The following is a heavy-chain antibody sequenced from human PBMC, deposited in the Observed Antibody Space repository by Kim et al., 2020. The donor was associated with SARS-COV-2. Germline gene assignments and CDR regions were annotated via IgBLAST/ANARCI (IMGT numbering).Heavy chain of an antibody. CDR3: ARSGVMDV. Sequence: ASVKVSCKASGYTFANYTMNWVRQAPGRGLEWMGWINTNTGNPTYAQGFTVRFVFSLDTSVSTAYLQISSLKAEDTVVYYCARSGVMDVWGQGTTVTVSS. J-gene: IGHJ6*02. CDR1: GYTFANYT. D-gene: IGHD3-10*01. CDR2: INTNTGNP. V-gene: IGHV7-4-1*02.